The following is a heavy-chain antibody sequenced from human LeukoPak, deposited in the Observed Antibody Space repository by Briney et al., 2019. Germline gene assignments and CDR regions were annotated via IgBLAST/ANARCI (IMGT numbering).Heavy chain of an antibody. D-gene: IGHD6-6*01. Sequence: SETLSLTCTVSGGSIISYYWSWIRQAPGKGPEWIGYIYYTGSTNYNPSLKSRVTISVDTSKNQFSLKLSSLTAADTAVYYCASLYSSSGYYYYYMDVWGKGTTVTVSS. CDR2: IYYTGST. CDR3: ASLYSSSGYYYYYMDV. CDR1: GGSIISYY. J-gene: IGHJ6*03. V-gene: IGHV4-59*01.